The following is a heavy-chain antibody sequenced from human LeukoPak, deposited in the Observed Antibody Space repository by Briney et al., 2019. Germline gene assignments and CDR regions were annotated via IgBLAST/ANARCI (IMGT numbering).Heavy chain of an antibody. V-gene: IGHV3-49*01. CDR3: TTVRGSDLQYFQH. CDR2: IRSIPYGGTT. J-gene: IGHJ1*01. D-gene: IGHD1-26*01. Sequence: PGGSLRLSCTTSGFTFGDYAVSWFRQAPGKGLEWVGFIRSIPYGGTTDYAASVKGRFTISRDGDKSIAYLQMDSLKTEDTAVYYCTTVRGSDLQYFQHWGQGTLVTVSS. CDR1: GFTFGDYA.